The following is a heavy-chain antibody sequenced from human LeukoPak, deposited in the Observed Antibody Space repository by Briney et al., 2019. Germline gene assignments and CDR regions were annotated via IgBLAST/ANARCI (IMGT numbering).Heavy chain of an antibody. V-gene: IGHV3-48*03. CDR3: ARGGRVLEWSPIDY. Sequence: GGSLRLSCAASGFSFSSYEMNWVRQAPGKGLEWVSYISGSGTIIYYADSVKGRFTISRDNAKNSLFPQMNSLRAEDTAVYYCARGGRVLEWSPIDYWGQGTLVSVSS. D-gene: IGHD3-3*01. J-gene: IGHJ4*02. CDR2: ISGSGTII. CDR1: GFSFSSYE.